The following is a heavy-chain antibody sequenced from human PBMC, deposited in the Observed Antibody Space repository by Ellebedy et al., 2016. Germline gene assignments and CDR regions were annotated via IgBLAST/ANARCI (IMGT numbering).Heavy chain of an antibody. D-gene: IGHD2-2*01. CDR1: GGSISSYY. V-gene: IGHV4-59*12. J-gene: IGHJ4*02. Sequence: GSLRLSCTVSGGSISSYYWSWIRQPPGKGLEWIGYIYYSGSTNYNPSLKSRVTISVDTSKNQFSLKLSSVTAADTAVYYCARFPDIVVVPAAPGDYWGQGTLVTVSS. CDR3: ARFPDIVVVPAAPGDY. CDR2: IYYSGST.